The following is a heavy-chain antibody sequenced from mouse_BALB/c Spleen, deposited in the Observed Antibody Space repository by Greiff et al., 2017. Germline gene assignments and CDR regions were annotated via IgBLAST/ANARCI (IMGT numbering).Heavy chain of an antibody. Sequence: VQLQQSGAELVKPGASVKLSCTASGFNIKDTYMHWVKQRPEQGLEWIGRIDPANGNTKYDPKFQGKATLTADTSSNTAYLQLSSLTSEDTAVYYCARGGGSWAWFAYWGQGTLVTVSA. V-gene: IGHV14-3*02. CDR3: ARGGGSWAWFAY. J-gene: IGHJ3*01. CDR1: GFNIKDTY. CDR2: IDPANGNT.